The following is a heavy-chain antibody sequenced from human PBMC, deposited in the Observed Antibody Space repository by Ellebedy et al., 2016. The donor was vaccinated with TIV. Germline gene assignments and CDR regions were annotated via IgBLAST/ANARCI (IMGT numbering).Heavy chain of an antibody. CDR3: ARDRDDPNPGDAFDI. Sequence: GGSLRLSXAASGFTFNSYVMTWVRQAPGKGLEWVSSISAGGGTTYYADSVKGRFTISRDNSKNTLYLQMNSLRAEDTAVYYCARDRDDPNPGDAFDIWGQGTMVTVSS. V-gene: IGHV3-23*01. CDR2: ISAGGGTT. J-gene: IGHJ3*02. CDR1: GFTFNSYV.